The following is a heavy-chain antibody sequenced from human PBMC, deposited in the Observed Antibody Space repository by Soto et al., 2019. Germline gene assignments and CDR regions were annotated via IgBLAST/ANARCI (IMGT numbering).Heavy chain of an antibody. J-gene: IGHJ4*02. CDR2: ISAYNGNT. V-gene: IGHV1-18*04. Sequence: XSVKVSCEASGYTLTSYCLCWVRQAPGQGLEWMGWISAYNGNTNCAQKLQGRVTMTTDATTSTAYMELRSLRSDDTTVYYSAGAWSVAGFYYYLDGWGQGTLVTASS. D-gene: IGHD6-19*01. CDR1: GYTLTSYC. CDR3: AGAWSVAGFYYYLDG.